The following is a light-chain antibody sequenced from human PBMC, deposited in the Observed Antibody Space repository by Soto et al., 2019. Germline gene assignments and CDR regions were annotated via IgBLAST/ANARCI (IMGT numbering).Light chain of an antibody. CDR3: QQYGSSPRT. CDR2: GAS. V-gene: IGKV3-20*01. Sequence: EIVLTQSPGILSLSPGERSTLSCRASQRISNSYLAWYQQKPGQAPRLLIYGASSRATGIPDRFSGSGSGTDFTLTISRLEPEDFAVYYCQQYGSSPRTFGQGTKVDIK. CDR1: QRISNSY. J-gene: IGKJ1*01.